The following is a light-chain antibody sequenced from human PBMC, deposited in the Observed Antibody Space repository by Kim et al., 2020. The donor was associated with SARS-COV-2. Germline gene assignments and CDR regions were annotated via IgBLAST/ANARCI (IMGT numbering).Light chain of an antibody. CDR2: LAS. CDR1: ESISLW. V-gene: IGKV1-5*03. J-gene: IGKJ2*01. CDR3: QHYSRFPYT. Sequence: SASVGDRVTITCRASESISLWLAWYQQKPGRAPRLLIYLASTLENGVPSRFSGTGSGTEFSLSITSLQPDDFATYYCQHYSRFPYTFGQGTKLEI.